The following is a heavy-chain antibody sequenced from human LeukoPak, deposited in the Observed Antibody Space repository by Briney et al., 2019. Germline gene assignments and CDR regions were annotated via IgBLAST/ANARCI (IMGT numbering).Heavy chain of an antibody. CDR2: INPNSGGT. CDR1: GYTFTGYY. V-gene: IGHV1-2*02. CDR3: ARGTGTTSWFDP. Sequence: ASVKVSCKASGYTFTGYYMHWVRQAAGQGLEWMGWINPNSGGTSYAQKFQGRVTMTRDTSISTAYMELSRLRSDDTAIYYCARGTGTTSWFDPWGQGTLVTVSS. J-gene: IGHJ5*02. D-gene: IGHD1-7*01.